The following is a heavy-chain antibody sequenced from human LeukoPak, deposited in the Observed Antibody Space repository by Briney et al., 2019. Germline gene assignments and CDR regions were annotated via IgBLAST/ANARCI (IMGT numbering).Heavy chain of an antibody. D-gene: IGHD4-11*01. CDR1: GGSISSGDYY. V-gene: IGHV4-30-4*08. CDR2: IYYSGST. CDR3: ASYSNRAWYFDL. Sequence: PSETLSLTCTVSGGSISSGDYYWSWIRQPPGKGLEWIGYIYYSGSTYYNPSLKSRVTISVDTSKNQFSLKLSSVTAADAAVYYCASYSNRAWYFDLWGRGTLVTVSS. J-gene: IGHJ2*01.